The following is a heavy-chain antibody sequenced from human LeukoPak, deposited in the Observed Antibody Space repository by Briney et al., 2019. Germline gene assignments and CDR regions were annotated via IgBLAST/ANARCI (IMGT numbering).Heavy chain of an antibody. D-gene: IGHD2-2*01. J-gene: IGHJ5*02. CDR3: AKVGLPAAIFCWFDP. CDR1: GFTFSSYA. Sequence: GGSLRLSCAASGFTFSSYAMSWVRQAPGKGLEWVSAISGSGGSTYYADSVKGRFTISRDNSKNTLYLQMNSLRAEDTAVHYCAKVGLPAAIFCWFDPWGQGTLVTVSS. CDR2: ISGSGGST. V-gene: IGHV3-23*01.